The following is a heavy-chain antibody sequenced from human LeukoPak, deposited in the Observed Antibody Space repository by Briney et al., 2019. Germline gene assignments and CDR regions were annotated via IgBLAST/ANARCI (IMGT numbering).Heavy chain of an antibody. CDR3: ARGISRRVAARPGRVGGVLNRFDP. V-gene: IGHV4-34*01. D-gene: IGHD6-6*01. J-gene: IGHJ5*02. Sequence: SETLSLTCAVYGGSFSGYYWSWIRQPPGKGLEWIGEINHSGSTNYNPSLKSRVTISVDTSKNQFSLKLSSVTAADTAVYYCARGISRRVAARPGRVGGVLNRFDPWGQGTLVTVSS. CDR2: INHSGST. CDR1: GGSFSGYY.